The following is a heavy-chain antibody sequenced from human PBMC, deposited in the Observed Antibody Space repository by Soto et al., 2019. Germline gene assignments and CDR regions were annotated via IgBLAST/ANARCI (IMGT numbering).Heavy chain of an antibody. CDR3: ARAAMGGSSWPFDY. CDR2: IYHSGST. D-gene: IGHD6-13*01. CDR1: GGSISSSNW. V-gene: IGHV4-4*02. Sequence: QVQLQESGPGLVKPSGTLSLTCAVSGGSISSSNWWSWVRQPPGKGLEWIGEIYHSGSTNYNPSLKMRVTISVDKAKTQSSLKLSSVTAADTAVYYCARAAMGGSSWPFDYWGQGTLVTVSS. J-gene: IGHJ4*02.